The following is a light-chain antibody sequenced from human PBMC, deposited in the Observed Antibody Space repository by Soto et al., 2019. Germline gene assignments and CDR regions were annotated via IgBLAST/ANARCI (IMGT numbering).Light chain of an antibody. CDR3: QQRSDSFT. CDR1: QSVSRF. J-gene: IGKJ3*01. CDR2: DAS. Sequence: EIVLTQSPATLSLSPGERATLSCRASQSVSRFLAWYQQKPGQAPRLLIYDASNRATGIPARFSGSGSGTDFTLTISRLEPEDFAVYYCQQRSDSFTFGPGTKVDIK. V-gene: IGKV3-11*01.